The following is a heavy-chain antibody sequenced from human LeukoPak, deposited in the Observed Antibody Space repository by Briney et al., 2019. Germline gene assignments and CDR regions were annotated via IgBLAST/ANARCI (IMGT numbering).Heavy chain of an antibody. CDR2: INPDGSDK. D-gene: IGHD6-19*01. Sequence: GGSLRLSCAGPGFIFRDYWLTWVRQAPGKGLEWVANINPDGSDKNYVDSLKGRFTIFRDNAKNFLFLQMNSLRVEDTAVYYCAGPPQAGPFDYWGQGTLVTVSS. J-gene: IGHJ4*02. CDR1: GFIFRDYW. V-gene: IGHV3-7*01. CDR3: AGPPQAGPFDY.